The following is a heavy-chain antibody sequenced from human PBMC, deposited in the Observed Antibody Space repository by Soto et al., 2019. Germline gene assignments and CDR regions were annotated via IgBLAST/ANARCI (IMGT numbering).Heavy chain of an antibody. CDR2: ISYSGTS. CDR1: GGSLSSYY. CDR3: AREGYNFGPFDY. J-gene: IGHJ4*02. V-gene: IGHV4-59*01. D-gene: IGHD5-18*01. Sequence: SETLSLTCTVSGGSLSSYYWSWIRRPPGMGLEWIASISYSGTSNYNSSLKSRVTISIDTSRNQFSLKLNSVTAADTAVYYCAREGYNFGPFDYWGQGALVTVSS.